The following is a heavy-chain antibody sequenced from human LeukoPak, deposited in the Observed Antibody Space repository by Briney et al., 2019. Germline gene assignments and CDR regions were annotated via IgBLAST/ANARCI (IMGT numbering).Heavy chain of an antibody. Sequence: GSLRLSCAASGFTFDDYAMHWVRQAPGKGLEWIGYIYYRGSGSTKYNPSLQSRVIISVDTSKNQFSLNLHTVTAADTAMYYCARLVPAAKMGALNVWGRGTMVTVSS. J-gene: IGHJ3*01. CDR2: IYYRGSGST. V-gene: IGHV4-59*08. D-gene: IGHD2-2*01. CDR3: ARLVPAAKMGALNV. CDR1: GFTFDDYA.